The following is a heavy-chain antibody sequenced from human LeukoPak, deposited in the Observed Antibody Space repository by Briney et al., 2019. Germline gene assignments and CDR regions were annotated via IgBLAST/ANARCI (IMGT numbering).Heavy chain of an antibody. J-gene: IGHJ4*02. CDR3: ARHSSHGYYYGSGSYPYYFDY. D-gene: IGHD3-10*01. V-gene: IGHV3-48*01. CDR2: ISSSSTI. CDR1: GFTFSSYS. Sequence: PGGSLRLSCAASGFTFSSYSMNWVRQAPGKGLEWVSYISSSSTIYYADSVKGRFTISRDNAKNSLYLQMNSLRAEDTAVYYCARHSSHGYYYGSGSYPYYFDYWGQGTLVTVSS.